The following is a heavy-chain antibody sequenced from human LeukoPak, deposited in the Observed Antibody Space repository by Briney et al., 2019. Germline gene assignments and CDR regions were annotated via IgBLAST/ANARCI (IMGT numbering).Heavy chain of an antibody. D-gene: IGHD2-2*01. CDR2: ISYDGSNK. CDR1: GFTFSSYA. V-gene: IGHV3-30-3*01. CDR3: ARVGFCSSPSCPKSYFDY. Sequence: GGSLRLSCAASGFTFSSYAMHWVRQAPGKGLEWVAVISYDGSNKYYADSVKGRFTISRDNSKNTLYLQMNSLRAEDTAVYYCARVGFCSSPSCPKSYFDYWGQGTLVTVSS. J-gene: IGHJ4*02.